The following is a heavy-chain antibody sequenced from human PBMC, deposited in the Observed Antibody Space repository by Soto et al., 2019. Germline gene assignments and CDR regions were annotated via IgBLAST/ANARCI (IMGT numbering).Heavy chain of an antibody. D-gene: IGHD5-18*01. CDR2: LSYDGSNK. J-gene: IGHJ6*02. CDR3: AKDLPGPMDTAMGYGMDV. Sequence: GGSLRLSCAASGFTFSSYGMHWVRQAPGKGLEWVAVLSYDGSNKYYADSVKGRFTISRDNSKNTLYLQMNSLRAEDTAVYYCAKDLPGPMDTAMGYGMDVWGQGTTVTVSS. CDR1: GFTFSSYG. V-gene: IGHV3-30*18.